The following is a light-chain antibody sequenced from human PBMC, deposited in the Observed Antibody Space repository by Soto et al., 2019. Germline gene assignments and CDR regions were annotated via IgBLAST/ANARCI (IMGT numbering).Light chain of an antibody. J-gene: IGKJ4*01. Sequence: DIVMTQSPDSLAVSLGERATINCKSSQSVLYSSNNKNDLAWYQQKPGQPPKLLIYWASTRESGVPDRFSGSGSGKDFTLTISSLQAEDVAVYYCQQYYSTPLTFGGGNKVEIK. CDR2: WAS. CDR3: QQYYSTPLT. V-gene: IGKV4-1*01. CDR1: QSVLYSSNNKND.